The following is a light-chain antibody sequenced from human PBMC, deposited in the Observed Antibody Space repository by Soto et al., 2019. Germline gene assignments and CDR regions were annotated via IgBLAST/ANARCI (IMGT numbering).Light chain of an antibody. CDR1: QSVNSN. Sequence: IAMTQSPATLSVSPGERATLSCRASQSVNSNLAWYQQKPGQAPRPLIYGASTRATGIPARFSGSGSGTEFTVTISSLQSEDFAGYYCQQYNNWPLTFGGGTKVEIK. CDR3: QQYNNWPLT. J-gene: IGKJ4*01. V-gene: IGKV3-15*01. CDR2: GAS.